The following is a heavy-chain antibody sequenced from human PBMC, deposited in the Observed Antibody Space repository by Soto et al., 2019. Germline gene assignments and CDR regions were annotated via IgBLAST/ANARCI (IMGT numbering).Heavy chain of an antibody. CDR3: SRGSTSAIPYYALDI. Sequence: QVQLLQSGAEVKRPGSSVKVSCETSGGMFSSYAINWVRQAPGKGLEWMGGIIPFSATPHYAQKFQGRVTITAGEAKKTAYIELSSLRSEDTAIYYCSRGSTSAIPYYALDIWGQGTTVSVSS. CDR2: IIPFSATP. V-gene: IGHV1-69*01. CDR1: GGMFSSYA. J-gene: IGHJ6*02. D-gene: IGHD2-2*01.